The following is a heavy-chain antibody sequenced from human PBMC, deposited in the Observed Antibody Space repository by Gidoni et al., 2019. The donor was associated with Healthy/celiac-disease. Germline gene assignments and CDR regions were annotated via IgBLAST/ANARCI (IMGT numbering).Heavy chain of an antibody. CDR2: MSPHSGNT. CDR3: ARVRRYGGGRNWSDP. D-gene: IGHD2-15*01. CDR1: VYTFTSFD. Sequence: QVQLVQSGSEVKKPGASVKSSCKASVYTFTSFDINWVRQATGQGLEWMVWMSPHSGNTAYAQKFQARVTMTRNTTRSTAYMELSSLRSEDAAVYYGARVRRYGGGRNWSDPWGQGTLVTVSS. V-gene: IGHV1-8*01. J-gene: IGHJ5*02.